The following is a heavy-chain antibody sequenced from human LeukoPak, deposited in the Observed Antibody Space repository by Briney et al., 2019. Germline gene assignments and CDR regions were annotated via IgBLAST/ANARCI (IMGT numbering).Heavy chain of an antibody. Sequence: AGGSLRLSCAASGFTFSGYAMHWVRQAPGKGLEWVAVISYDGSNKYYADSVKGRFTISRDNSKNTLYLQMNSLRAEDTAVYYCARDSGSSWYPDYWGQGTLVTVSS. CDR2: ISYDGSNK. CDR1: GFTFSGYA. J-gene: IGHJ4*02. D-gene: IGHD6-13*01. V-gene: IGHV3-30-3*01. CDR3: ARDSGSSWYPDY.